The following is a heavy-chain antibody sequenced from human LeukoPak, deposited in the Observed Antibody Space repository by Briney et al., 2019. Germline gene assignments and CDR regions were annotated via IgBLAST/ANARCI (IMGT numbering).Heavy chain of an antibody. Sequence: QPGGSLRLSCAASGFTFSSYAMHWVRQAPGKGLEWVAVISYDGSNKYYADSVKGRFTISRDNSKNTLYLQMNSLRAEDTAVYYCARDPYGDHSSDYWGQGTLVTVSS. CDR3: ARDPYGDHSSDY. CDR2: ISYDGSNK. CDR1: GFTFSSYA. D-gene: IGHD4-17*01. J-gene: IGHJ4*02. V-gene: IGHV3-30-3*01.